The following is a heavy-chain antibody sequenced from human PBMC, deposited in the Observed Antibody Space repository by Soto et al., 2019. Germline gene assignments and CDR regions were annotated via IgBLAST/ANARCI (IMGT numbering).Heavy chain of an antibody. CDR2: SAGSGSSR. J-gene: IGHJ6*03. CDR1: GFNFGTYA. V-gene: IGHV3-23*01. Sequence: EVQLLESGGGLVQPGGSLILACAASGFNFGTYAMGWVRQAPGRGLEWVSSAGSGSSRYYADSVRGRFTVSRDTSKSTLYLEMSSLRAEDTALYYCVKFRGQAYSYYHMDVWGKGTTVTVSS. CDR3: VKFRGQAYSYYHMDV.